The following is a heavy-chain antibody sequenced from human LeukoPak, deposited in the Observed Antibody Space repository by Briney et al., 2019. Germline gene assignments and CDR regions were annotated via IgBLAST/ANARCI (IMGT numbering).Heavy chain of an antibody. Sequence: SGTLSLTCAVSGXSISSSNWWSWVRQPPGKGLEWIGEIYHSGSTNYNPSLKSRVTISVDKSKNQFSLKLSSVTAADTAVYYCARVAYYYDSSGYLDYWGQGTLVTVSS. J-gene: IGHJ4*02. CDR1: GXSISSSNW. CDR3: ARVAYYYDSSGYLDY. CDR2: IYHSGST. V-gene: IGHV4-4*02. D-gene: IGHD3-22*01.